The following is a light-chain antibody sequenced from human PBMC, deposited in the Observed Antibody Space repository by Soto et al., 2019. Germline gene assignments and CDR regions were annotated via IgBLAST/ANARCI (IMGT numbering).Light chain of an antibody. J-gene: IGKJ1*01. Sequence: VLTQAPGTLSLSPGERATLSCRASQSVSSYLAWYQQKPGQAPRLLIYDASTRATGISARFSGSGSGTDFTLTISSLEPEDFAMYYCQQRSNWPVTFGQGTKV. CDR2: DAS. CDR1: QSVSSY. CDR3: QQRSNWPVT. V-gene: IGKV3-11*01.